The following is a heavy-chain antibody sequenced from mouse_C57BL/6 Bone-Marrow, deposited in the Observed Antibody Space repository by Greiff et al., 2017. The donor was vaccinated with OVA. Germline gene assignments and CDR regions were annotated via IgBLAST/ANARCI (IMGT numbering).Heavy chain of an antibody. CDR2: ISSGSSTI. CDR3: ANIYYDYDRDAMDY. V-gene: IGHV5-17*01. J-gene: IGHJ4*01. CDR1: GFTFSDYG. Sequence: EVMLVESGGGLVKPGGSLKLSCAASGFTFSDYGMHWVRQAPEKGLEWVAYISSGSSTIYYADTVKGRFTISRDNAKNTLFLQMTSLRSEDTAMYYCANIYYDYDRDAMDYWGQGTSVTVSS. D-gene: IGHD2-4*01.